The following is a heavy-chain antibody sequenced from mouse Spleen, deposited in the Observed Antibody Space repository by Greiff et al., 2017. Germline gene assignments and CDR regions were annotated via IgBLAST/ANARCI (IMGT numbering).Heavy chain of an antibody. CDR2: IRSKSNNYAT. CDR1: GFSFNTYA. Sequence: EAGGGLVQPKGSLKLSCAASGFSFNTYAMNWVRQAPGKGLEWVARIRSKSNNYATYYADSVKDRFTISRDDSESMLYLQMNNLKTEDTAMYYCVRHGTAMDYWGQGTSVTVSS. J-gene: IGHJ4*01. V-gene: IGHV10-1*01. CDR3: VRHGTAMDY.